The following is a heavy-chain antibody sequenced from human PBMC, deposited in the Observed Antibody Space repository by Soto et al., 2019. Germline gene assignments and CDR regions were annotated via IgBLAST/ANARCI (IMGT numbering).Heavy chain of an antibody. CDR3: AKDMASSPYRGFDY. CDR2: ISWNSGSI. J-gene: IGHJ4*02. CDR1: GFTFADYA. Sequence: LRLSCAASGFTFADYAMHWVRQAPGKGLEWVSGISWNSGSIGYADSVKGRFTISRDNAKNSLYLQMNSLRAEDTALYYCAKDMASSPYRGFDYWGQGTLVTVSS. D-gene: IGHD6-6*01. V-gene: IGHV3-9*01.